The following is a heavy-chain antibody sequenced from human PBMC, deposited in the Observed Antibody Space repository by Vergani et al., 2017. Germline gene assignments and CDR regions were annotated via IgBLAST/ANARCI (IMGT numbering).Heavy chain of an antibody. V-gene: IGHV3-21*01. CDR3: AKDLIWVRYFDL. D-gene: IGHD3-16*01. CDR2: ISSSSSYI. Sequence: EVQLVESGGGLVKPGGSLRLSCAASGFTFSSYSMNWVRQAPGKGLEWVSSISSSSSYIYYADSVKGRFTISRDNAKNSLYLQMNSLRAEDTVVYYCAKDLIWVRYFDLWGRGTLVTVSS. J-gene: IGHJ2*01. CDR1: GFTFSSYS.